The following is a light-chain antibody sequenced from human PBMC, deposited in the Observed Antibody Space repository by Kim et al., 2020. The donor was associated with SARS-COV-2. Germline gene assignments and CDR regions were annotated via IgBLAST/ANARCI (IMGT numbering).Light chain of an antibody. CDR3: SSRDIGAYHVV. CDR1: ILRSYF. Sequence: AWGQTVRITCQGDILRSYFASWYQQMPGQAPMLVIFGKNNRPSGIPDRFSGSNSGSTASLTITGAQAEDEADYYCSSRDIGAYHVVFGGGTQLTVL. J-gene: IGLJ3*02. V-gene: IGLV3-19*01. CDR2: GKN.